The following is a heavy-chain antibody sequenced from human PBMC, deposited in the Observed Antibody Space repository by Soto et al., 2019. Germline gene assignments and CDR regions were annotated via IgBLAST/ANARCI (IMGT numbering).Heavy chain of an antibody. CDR3: AADVIGVAGDFDH. V-gene: IGHV1-58*01. D-gene: IGHD6-19*01. J-gene: IGHJ4*02. Sequence: LVQSGPDVKKPGTSVKVSCKTSGFTFGSSAVQWVRQVRGQRLELIGWIVVASGHSNVAQQFQYRVSLPRDLPTNTAFIELSSLTSEDSAMYFCAADVIGVAGDFDHWGQATLVSVSS. CDR2: IVVASGHS. CDR1: GFTFGSSA.